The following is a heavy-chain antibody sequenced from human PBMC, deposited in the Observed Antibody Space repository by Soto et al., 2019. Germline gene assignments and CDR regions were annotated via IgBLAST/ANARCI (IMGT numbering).Heavy chain of an antibody. D-gene: IGHD3-3*01. V-gene: IGHV1-3*01. CDR3: ARDRIKFGQLEWLPNWFDP. CDR1: GYTFTSYA. CDR2: INAGNGNT. J-gene: IGHJ5*02. Sequence: GASVKVSCKASGYTFTSYAMHWVRQAPGQRLEWMGWINAGNGNTNYAQKLQGRVTMTTDTSTSTAYMELRSLRSDDTAVYYCARDRIKFGQLEWLPNWFDPWGQGTLVTVSS.